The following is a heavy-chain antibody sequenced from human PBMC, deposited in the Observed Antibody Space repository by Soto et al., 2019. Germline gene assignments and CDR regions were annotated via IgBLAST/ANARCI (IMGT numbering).Heavy chain of an antibody. CDR3: VKGGSSKFDP. D-gene: IGHD1-26*01. CDR2: INHSGST. V-gene: IGHV4-34*01. Sequence: SETLSLTCAVYGGSFSGYYWSWIRQPPGKGLEWIGEINHSGSTNYNPSLKSRVTLSVDTSKNQFSLKLSSVTAADTAVYYCVKGGSSKFDPWGQGTLVTVSS. CDR1: GGSFSGYY. J-gene: IGHJ5*02.